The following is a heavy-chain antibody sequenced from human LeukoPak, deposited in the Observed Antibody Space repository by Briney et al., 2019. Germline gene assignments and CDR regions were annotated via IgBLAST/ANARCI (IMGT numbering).Heavy chain of an antibody. J-gene: IGHJ4*02. Sequence: ASVEVSCKPSGYTFTRNYMHWMRQAPGQGLEWVGWINLNSGDTNYAQKFQGRVTITRDTSISTAYMELRRLRSDDTAVYYCASWAGGNAPVASFDYWGQGTLVTVSS. CDR2: INLNSGDT. D-gene: IGHD1-14*01. V-gene: IGHV1-2*02. CDR3: ASWAGGNAPVASFDY. CDR1: GYTFTRNY.